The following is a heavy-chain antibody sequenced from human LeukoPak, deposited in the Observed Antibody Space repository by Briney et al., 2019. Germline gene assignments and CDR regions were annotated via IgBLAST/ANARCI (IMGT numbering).Heavy chain of an antibody. CDR2: IYYSGIT. D-gene: IGHD5-12*01. CDR3: ARYSGTKRDLDY. Sequence: SQTLSLTCTVSGGSISNDGYYWSWIRQHPGKGLEWIGYIYYSGITYYNPSLKSRVTISVDTSKNQFSLKLSSVTAADTALYYCARYSGTKRDLDYWGQGTLVTVSS. V-gene: IGHV4-31*03. CDR1: GGSISNDGYY. J-gene: IGHJ4*02.